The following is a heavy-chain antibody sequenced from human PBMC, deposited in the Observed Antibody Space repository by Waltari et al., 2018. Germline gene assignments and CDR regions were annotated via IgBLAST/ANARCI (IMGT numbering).Heavy chain of an antibody. CDR1: GFTFSSYW. J-gene: IGHJ6*04. V-gene: IGHV3-7*01. Sequence: EVQLVESGGGLVQPGGSLRLSCAASGFTFSSYWMSWVRQAPGKGLEWVANIKQDGSEKYYVDSVKGRFTISRDNAKNSLYLQMNSLRAEDTAVYYCARDEPWGIAASALLDVWGKGTTVTISS. CDR3: ARDEPWGIAASALLDV. CDR2: IKQDGSEK. D-gene: IGHD6-25*01.